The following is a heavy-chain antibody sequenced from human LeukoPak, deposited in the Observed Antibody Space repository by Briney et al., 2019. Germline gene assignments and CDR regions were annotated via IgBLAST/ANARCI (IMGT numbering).Heavy chain of an antibody. Sequence: ASVKVSCKASGGTFSSYAISWVRQAPGQGLEWMGWMNPNSGNTGYAQKFQGRVTMTRNTSISTAYMELSSLRSEDTAVYYCARGSYSSGYDYWGQGTLVTVSS. CDR1: GGTFSSYA. V-gene: IGHV1-8*02. D-gene: IGHD6-19*01. CDR2: MNPNSGNT. CDR3: ARGSYSSGYDY. J-gene: IGHJ4*02.